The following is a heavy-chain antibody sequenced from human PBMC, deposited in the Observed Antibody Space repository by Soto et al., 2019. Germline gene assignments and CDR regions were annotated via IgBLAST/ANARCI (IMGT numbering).Heavy chain of an antibody. J-gene: IGHJ4*02. CDR3: ARERRGYCSSTSCYGDY. Sequence: QVQLQQCGAGLLKPSETLSLTCAVYGGSFSGYYWSWIRQPPGKGLEWMGEINHSGSTNYNPSLMSRVTISVDTSKNQFSMKLSSVTAADTAVYYCARERRGYCSSTSCYGDYWGQGTLVTVSS. CDR1: GGSFSGYY. V-gene: IGHV4-34*01. D-gene: IGHD2-2*01. CDR2: INHSGST.